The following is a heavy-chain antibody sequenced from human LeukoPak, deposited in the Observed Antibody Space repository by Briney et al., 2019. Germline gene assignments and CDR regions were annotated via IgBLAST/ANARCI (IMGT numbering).Heavy chain of an antibody. CDR1: GFTVSSNY. J-gene: IGHJ4*02. CDR3: ARDRRLDYQLPADN. Sequence: GGSLRLSCAASGFTVSSNYMSWARQAPGKGLEWVSIIYSGGSTYYADSVKGRFTISRDNSKNTLYLQMNSLRAEDTAVYYCARDRRLDYQLPADNWGQGTLVTVSS. CDR2: IYSGGST. D-gene: IGHD2-2*01. V-gene: IGHV3-53*01.